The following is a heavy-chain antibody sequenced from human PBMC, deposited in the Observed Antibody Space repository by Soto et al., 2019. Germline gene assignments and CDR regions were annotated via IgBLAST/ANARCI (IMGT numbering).Heavy chain of an antibody. CDR3: ARDKLPHFRSGSYRTGLFDY. CDR2: IYYSGST. D-gene: IGHD1-26*01. CDR1: GGSVSSGSYY. Sequence: SETLSLTCTVSGGSVSSGSYYWSWIRQPPGKGLEWIGYIYYSGSTNYNPSLKSWVTISVDTSKNQFSLKLSSVTAADTAVYYCARDKLPHFRSGSYRTGLFDYWGQGTLVTVSS. J-gene: IGHJ4*02. V-gene: IGHV4-61*01.